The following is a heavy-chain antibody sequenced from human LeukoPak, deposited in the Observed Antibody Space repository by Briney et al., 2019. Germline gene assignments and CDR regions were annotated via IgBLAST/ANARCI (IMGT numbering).Heavy chain of an antibody. V-gene: IGHV1-69*05. Sequence: GASVKVSCKASGGTFSSYAISWVRQAPGQGLEWMGGIIPIFGTANYAQKFQGRVTITTDESTSTAYMELSSLRSEDTAVYYCARDAGDGYNWRIGFDPWGQGTLVTVFS. J-gene: IGHJ5*02. D-gene: IGHD5-24*01. CDR3: ARDAGDGYNWRIGFDP. CDR1: GGTFSSYA. CDR2: IIPIFGTA.